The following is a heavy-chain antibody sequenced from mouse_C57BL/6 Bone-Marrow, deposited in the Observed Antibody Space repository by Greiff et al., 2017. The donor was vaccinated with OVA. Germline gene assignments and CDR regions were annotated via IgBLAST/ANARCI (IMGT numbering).Heavy chain of an antibody. Sequence: VQLQQSGAELVRPGASVKLSCTASGFNIKDDYMHWVKQRPEQGLEWIGWIDPENGDTEYASKFQGKATITADTSSNTAYLQLSSLTSEDTAVYYCTTGTAQATYWGQGTRVTVSA. CDR3: TTGTAQATY. V-gene: IGHV14-4*01. CDR2: IDPENGDT. D-gene: IGHD3-2*02. CDR1: GFNIKDDY. J-gene: IGHJ3*01.